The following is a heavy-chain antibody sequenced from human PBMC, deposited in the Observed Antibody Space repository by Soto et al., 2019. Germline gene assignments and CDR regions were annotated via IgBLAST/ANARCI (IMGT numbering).Heavy chain of an antibody. V-gene: IGHV3-48*03. J-gene: IGHJ5*02. CDR1: GFTFSSYE. CDR2: ISSSGSTI. Sequence: GGSLRLSCAASGFTFSSYEMNWVRQAPGKGLEWVSYISSSGSTIYYADSVKGRFTISRDNAKNSLYLQMNSLRAEDTAVYYCPRLIASYCSSTSCYDPTYNWFDPWGQGTLVTVSS. CDR3: PRLIASYCSSTSCYDPTYNWFDP. D-gene: IGHD2-2*01.